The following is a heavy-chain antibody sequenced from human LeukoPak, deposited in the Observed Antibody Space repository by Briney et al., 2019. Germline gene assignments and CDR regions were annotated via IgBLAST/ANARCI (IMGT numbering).Heavy chain of an antibody. D-gene: IGHD5-18*01. V-gene: IGHV4-30-2*01. CDR3: ARDQKGGYRYGYGPNWFDP. CDR1: GGSISSGGYY. J-gene: IGHJ5*02. Sequence: PSETLSLTCTVSGGSISSGGYYWSWIRQPPGKGLEWIGYIYHSGSTYYNPSLKSRVTISVDRSKNQFSLKLSSVTAADTAVYYCARDQKGGYRYGYGPNWFDPWGQGTLVTVSS. CDR2: IYHSGST.